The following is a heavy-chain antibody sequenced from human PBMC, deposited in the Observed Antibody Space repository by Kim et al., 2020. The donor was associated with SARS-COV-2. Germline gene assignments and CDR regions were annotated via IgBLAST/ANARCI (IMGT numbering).Heavy chain of an antibody. CDR1: GFTFSSYA. V-gene: IGHV3-23*01. D-gene: IGHD2-21*02. CDR2: ISGSGGST. J-gene: IGHJ6*02. Sequence: GGSLRLSCAASGFTFSSYAMSWVRQAPGKGLEWVSAISGSGGSTYYADSVKGRFTISRDNSKNTLYLQMNSLRAEDTAVYYCAKGSSDDSVYPLHYYYGMDVWGQGTTVTVSS. CDR3: AKGSSDDSVYPLHYYYGMDV.